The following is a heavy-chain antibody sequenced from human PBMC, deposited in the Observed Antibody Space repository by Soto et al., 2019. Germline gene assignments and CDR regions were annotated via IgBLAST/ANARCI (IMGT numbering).Heavy chain of an antibody. V-gene: IGHV1-18*01. CDR2: ISLYSDGT. D-gene: IGHD2-2*01. CDR3: ARVVPGAEAWFGP. CDR1: GYTFTSYG. J-gene: IGHJ5*02. Sequence: ASVKVSCKASGYTFTSYGISWVRQAPGQGLEWMGWISLYSDGTNYAQKFQGRVSMTTDTSTTTAYMELRSLRSDDTAVYYCARVVPGAEAWFGPWGQGTLVTVSS.